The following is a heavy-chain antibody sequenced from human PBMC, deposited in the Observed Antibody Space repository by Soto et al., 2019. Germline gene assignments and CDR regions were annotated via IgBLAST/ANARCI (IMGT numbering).Heavy chain of an antibody. CDR1: GGSISSSSYY. CDR3: ARLGSGRYFYYYMDV. J-gene: IGHJ6*03. V-gene: IGHV4-39*01. D-gene: IGHD6-19*01. Sequence: PSETLSLTCTVSGGSISSSSYYWGWIRQPPGKGLEWIGSIYYSGSTYYNPSLKSRVTISVDTSKNQFSLKLSSVTAADTAVYSCARLGSGRYFYYYMDVWGKGTTVTVSS. CDR2: IYYSGST.